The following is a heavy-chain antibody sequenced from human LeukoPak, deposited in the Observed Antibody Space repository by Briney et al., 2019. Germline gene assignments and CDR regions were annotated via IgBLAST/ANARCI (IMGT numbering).Heavy chain of an antibody. CDR3: VGSGWYGYFDY. V-gene: IGHV3-48*01. Sequence: GGSLRLSCAASGFTFSGYSMNWVRQAPGKGPERLSYINSPSSTIYYADSVKGRFTISRDNSKNTLYLQMNSLRAEDTAVYYCVGSGWYGYFDYWGQGTLVTVSS. CDR1: GFTFSGYS. J-gene: IGHJ4*02. D-gene: IGHD6-19*01. CDR2: INSPSSTI.